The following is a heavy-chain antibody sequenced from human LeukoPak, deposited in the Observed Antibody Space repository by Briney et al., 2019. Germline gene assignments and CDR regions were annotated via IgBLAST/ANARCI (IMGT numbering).Heavy chain of an antibody. D-gene: IGHD6-19*01. V-gene: IGHV1-2*02. CDR2: INPNSGGT. CDR1: GYTFTGYY. CDR3: ARDLEDSSGWYPIDY. J-gene: IGHJ4*02. Sequence: ASVKVSCKASGYTFTGYYMHWVRQAPGQGLEWMGWINPNSGGTNYAQKFQGRVTMTRDTSISTAYMELSRLRSDDTVVYYCARDLEDSSGWYPIDYWGQGTLVTVSS.